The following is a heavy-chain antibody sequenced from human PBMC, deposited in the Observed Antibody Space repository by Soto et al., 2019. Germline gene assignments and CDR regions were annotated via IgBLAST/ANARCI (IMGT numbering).Heavy chain of an antibody. V-gene: IGHV3-30-3*01. CDR3: ASSFWSGYFVY. D-gene: IGHD3-3*01. CDR2: ISYDGSNK. Sequence: GGSLRLSCAASGFTFSGYAMHWVRQAPGKGLEWVAVISYDGSNKYYADSVKGRFTISRDNSKNTLYLQMNSLRAEDTAVYYCASSFWSGYFVYWGQGTLVTVSS. J-gene: IGHJ4*02. CDR1: GFTFSGYA.